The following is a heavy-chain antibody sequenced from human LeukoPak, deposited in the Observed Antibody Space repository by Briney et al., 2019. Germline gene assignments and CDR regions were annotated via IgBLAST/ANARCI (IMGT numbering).Heavy chain of an antibody. Sequence: GGSLRLSCAASGFSSSYYAMSWVRQAPGKGLEWVSTISGGGSGTYYADSVEGRFTISKDNAKNTVYLQMNNLRAEDTAVYYCVSFYETYWGRGTLVTVSS. CDR2: ISGGGSGT. V-gene: IGHV3-23*01. J-gene: IGHJ4*02. CDR3: VSFYETY. D-gene: IGHD2-2*01. CDR1: GFSSSYYA.